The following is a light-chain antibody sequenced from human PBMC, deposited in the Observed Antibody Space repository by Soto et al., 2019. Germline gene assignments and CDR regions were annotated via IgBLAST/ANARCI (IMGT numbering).Light chain of an antibody. CDR1: SSDVGAYNY. J-gene: IGLJ1*01. CDR3: CSYVGTYSYV. CDR2: DVT. V-gene: IGLV2-11*01. Sequence: QSALTQPRSVSGSRGQSITISCTGTSSDVGAYNYVSWYQQHPGKVPKLMLYDVTKRPSGVPDRFSGSKSGNTACLTISGLQAEDEAHYYCCSYVGTYSYVFGTGTKLTVL.